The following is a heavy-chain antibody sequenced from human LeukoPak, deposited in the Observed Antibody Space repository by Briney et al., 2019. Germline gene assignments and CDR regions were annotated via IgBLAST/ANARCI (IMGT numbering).Heavy chain of an antibody. CDR1: GGTFTSYA. Sequence: SVKVSCKASGGTFTSYAISWVRQAPGQGLEWMGGIIPIFGTANYAQKFQGRVTITPDESTSTAYMELSSLRSEDTAVYYCAREMNHGAAGKTYYYYMDVWGKGATVSVPS. CDR3: AREMNHGAAGKTYYYYMDV. V-gene: IGHV1-69*13. D-gene: IGHD6-13*01. J-gene: IGHJ6*03. CDR2: IIPIFGTA.